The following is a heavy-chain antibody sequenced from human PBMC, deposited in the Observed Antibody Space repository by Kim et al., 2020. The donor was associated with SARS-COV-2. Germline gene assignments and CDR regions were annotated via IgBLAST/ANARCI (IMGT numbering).Heavy chain of an antibody. Sequence: SLKGRFTISRDNSKTPLYLQMNSLRAEDTAVYYCAKDRQSVGTIYVACDYWGQGTLVTVSS. J-gene: IGHJ4*02. V-gene: IGHV3-23*01. D-gene: IGHD5-12*01. CDR3: AKDRQSVGTIYVACDY.